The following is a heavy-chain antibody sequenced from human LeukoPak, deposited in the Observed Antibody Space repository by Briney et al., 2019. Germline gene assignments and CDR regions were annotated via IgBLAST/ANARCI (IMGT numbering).Heavy chain of an antibody. D-gene: IGHD3-22*01. CDR3: ARGLFLSGYLDAFDI. Sequence: PGGSLRLSCAASGFTVNNKYMTWVRQAPGKGLEWVSLIYNDGRTYYADSVKGRCTISRDNLKNVLYLQMNSLKVEDTALYCCARGLFLSGYLDAFDIWGQGTVVTVSS. J-gene: IGHJ3*02. CDR1: GFTVNNKY. CDR2: IYNDGRT. V-gene: IGHV3-53*01.